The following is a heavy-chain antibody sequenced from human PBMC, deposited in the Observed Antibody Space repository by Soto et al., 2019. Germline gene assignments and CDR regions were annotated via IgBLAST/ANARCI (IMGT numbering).Heavy chain of an antibody. Sequence: GGSLRLSCAASGFTFSRYTMTWVRQAPGKGLEWVSVISGSGTRTYYADSVKGRLTISRDNSKDTLYLQMNSLRAEDTAIYYCAKDSTTVTGDYNLGFDVWGQGTTVTVSS. J-gene: IGHJ6*02. CDR1: GFTFSRYT. CDR2: ISGSGTRT. V-gene: IGHV3-23*01. D-gene: IGHD4-17*01. CDR3: AKDSTTVTGDYNLGFDV.